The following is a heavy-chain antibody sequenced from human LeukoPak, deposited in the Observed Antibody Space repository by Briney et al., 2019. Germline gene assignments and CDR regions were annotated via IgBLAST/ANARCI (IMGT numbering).Heavy chain of an antibody. CDR1: GFTFSTYG. CDR2: ISGSGGNT. CDR3: AKEYSVRNQFDH. Sequence: GGSLRLSCAASGFTFSTYGMNWVRQAPGKGLERVSVISGSGGNTYYADSVKGRFTISRDNSKNTLYLQMNSLRAEDTAVYYCAKEYSVRNQFDHWGQGTLVAVSS. D-gene: IGHD1-14*01. J-gene: IGHJ4*02. V-gene: IGHV3-23*01.